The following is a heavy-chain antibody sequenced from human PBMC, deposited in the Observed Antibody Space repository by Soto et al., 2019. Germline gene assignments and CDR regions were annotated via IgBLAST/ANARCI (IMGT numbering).Heavy chain of an antibody. CDR2: INHSGST. CDR3: ARGTNFDY. Sequence: PSETLSLTCAVSGGSFSGYYWSWIRQPPGKGLEWIGEINHSGSTNYNPSLKSRVTISVDTSKNQFSLKLSSVTAADTAVYYCARGTNFDYWGQGTLVTVSS. J-gene: IGHJ4*02. CDR1: GGSFSGYY. V-gene: IGHV4-34*01. D-gene: IGHD1-1*01.